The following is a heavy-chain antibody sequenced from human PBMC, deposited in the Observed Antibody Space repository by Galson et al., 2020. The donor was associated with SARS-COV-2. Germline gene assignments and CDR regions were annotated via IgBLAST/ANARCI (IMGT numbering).Heavy chain of an antibody. CDR2: IYPNGRT. Sequence: ESLKISCAVSGYSVSTTNYWGWVRLAPGKGLEWIGSIYPNGRTYYSPSLESRVTISVDTSRNQFSLTLASVTAADTAFYYCARQGVNMIVLVTVPGWFFDLWGRGTLVTVSS. V-gene: IGHV4-38-2*01. D-gene: IGHD2-21*02. J-gene: IGHJ2*01. CDR1: GYSVSTTNY. CDR3: ARQGVNMIVLVTVPGWFFDL.